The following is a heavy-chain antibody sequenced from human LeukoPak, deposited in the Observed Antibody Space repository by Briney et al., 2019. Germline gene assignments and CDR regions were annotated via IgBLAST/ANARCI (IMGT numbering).Heavy chain of an antibody. J-gene: IGHJ3*02. CDR2: ISWNSGSI. Sequence: GGSLRLSCAASGFTFDDYAMHWVRHAPGKGLEWVSGISWNSGSIVYADSVKGRFTISRDNAKNSLYLQMNSLRAEDTALYYCAKDLSSGWYGDAFDIWGQGTMVTVSS. D-gene: IGHD6-19*01. CDR3: AKDLSSGWYGDAFDI. V-gene: IGHV3-9*01. CDR1: GFTFDDYA.